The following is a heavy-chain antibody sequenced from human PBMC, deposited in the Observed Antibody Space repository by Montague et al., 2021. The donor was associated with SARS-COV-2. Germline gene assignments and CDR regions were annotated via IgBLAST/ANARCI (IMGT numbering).Heavy chain of an antibody. CDR1: GGSITSYY. CDR3: ARTGLGAYDILTGYTVNASDM. CDR2: IYYSGST. V-gene: IGHV4-59*01. D-gene: IGHD3-9*01. Sequence: SETLSLTCTVSGGSITSYYWTWIRQPPGKGLEWVGRIYYSGSTNYNPSLKGRVTISVDTSKNQFSLKLSSVTAADTAVYYCARTGLGAYDILTGYTVNASDMWGQGTMVTVSS. J-gene: IGHJ3*02.